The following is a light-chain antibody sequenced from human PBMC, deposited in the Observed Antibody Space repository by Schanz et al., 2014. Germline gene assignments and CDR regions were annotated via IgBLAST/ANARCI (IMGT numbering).Light chain of an antibody. CDR2: AAS. V-gene: IGKV3-20*01. J-gene: IGKJ1*01. Sequence: EIVLTQSPGTLSLSPGERATLSCRASQSVTSTYLAWYQQKPGQAPRLLIYAASFRATGISDRFIGSGSGTDFTLTITRLEPEDFAVFYCQQFIDVPWTFGQGTKVDMK. CDR1: QSVTSTY. CDR3: QQFIDVPWT.